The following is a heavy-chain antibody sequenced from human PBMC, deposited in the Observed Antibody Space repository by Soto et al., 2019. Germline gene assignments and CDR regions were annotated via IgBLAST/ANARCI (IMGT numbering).Heavy chain of an antibody. CDR1: GFTFRRYG. D-gene: IGHD3-10*01. V-gene: IGHV3-30*18. Sequence: QLAESGGNVVQPGKSLRLSCVASGFTFRRYGMHWVRQAPGKGLEWVATISHDGKKEYFADSVKGRFTVPRNNSGDTINLEVNSVTTHDTDVYYCDKDMGPSPRPPDSLDIWGQGTVVTVSS. CDR3: DKDMGPSPRPPDSLDI. CDR2: ISHDGKKE. J-gene: IGHJ3*02.